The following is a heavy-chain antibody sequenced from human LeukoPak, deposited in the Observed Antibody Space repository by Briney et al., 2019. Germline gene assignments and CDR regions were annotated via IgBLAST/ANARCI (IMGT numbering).Heavy chain of an antibody. CDR3: ARSPRDYSHYYYYYYYMDV. Sequence: PSETLSLTCTVSGGSISSYYWSWIRQPPGKGLEWIGYIYTSGSTNYNPSLKSRVTISVDTSKNQFSLKLSSVTAADTAVYYCARSPRDYSHYYYYYYYMDVWGKGTTVTVSS. D-gene: IGHD4-11*01. V-gene: IGHV4-4*09. CDR1: GGSISSYY. CDR2: IYTSGST. J-gene: IGHJ6*03.